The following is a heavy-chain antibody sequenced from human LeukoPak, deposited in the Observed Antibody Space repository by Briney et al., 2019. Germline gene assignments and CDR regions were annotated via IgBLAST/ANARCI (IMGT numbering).Heavy chain of an antibody. D-gene: IGHD6-13*01. J-gene: IGHJ5*02. CDR1: GFTFSSYA. CDR2: INPNSGRT. V-gene: IGHV1-2*02. Sequence: GGSLRLSCAASGFTFSSYAMNWVRQAPGQGLEWMGWINPNSGRTNYAQNFQGRVTMTRDPSISTAYMELSGLTSNDTAVYYCARTREYSSSWYFPPFDPWGQGTLVTVSS. CDR3: ARTREYSSSWYFPPFDP.